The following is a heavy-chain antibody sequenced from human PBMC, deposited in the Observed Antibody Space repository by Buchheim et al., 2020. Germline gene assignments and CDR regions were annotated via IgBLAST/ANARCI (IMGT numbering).Heavy chain of an antibody. CDR3: AKTRDSSGSFMLN. CDR1: GFTVSSNY. V-gene: IGHV3-23*04. J-gene: IGHJ4*02. CDR2: ISDSGGST. D-gene: IGHD6-19*01. Sequence: EVQLVESGGGLVQPGGSLRLSCAASGFTVSSNYMSWVRQAPGKGLEWVSGISDSGGSTYYAESVKGRFTISRDNSKNTLDLQMNSLRAEDTAVYYCAKTRDSSGSFMLNWGQGTL.